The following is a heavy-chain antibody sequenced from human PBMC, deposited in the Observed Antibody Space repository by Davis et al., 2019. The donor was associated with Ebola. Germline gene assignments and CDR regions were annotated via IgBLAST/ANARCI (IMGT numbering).Heavy chain of an antibody. V-gene: IGHV3-33*01. CDR2: IWYDGSNK. J-gene: IGHJ4*02. Sequence: PGGSLRLSCAAYGFTFRTYGMHWVRQAPGKGLEWVAVIWYDGSNKYYAESVKGRFTISRDNSKNTVYLQMNSLRVEDTAVYYCARDRSDYGDQGIFDYWGQGTLVTVSS. CDR3: ARDRSDYGDQGIFDY. CDR1: GFTFRTYG. D-gene: IGHD4-17*01.